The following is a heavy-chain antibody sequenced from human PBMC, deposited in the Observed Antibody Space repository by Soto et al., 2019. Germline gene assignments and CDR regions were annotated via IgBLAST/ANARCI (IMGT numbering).Heavy chain of an antibody. J-gene: IGHJ6*02. CDR2: IYYSGST. V-gene: IGHV4-59*01. Sequence: PSETLSLTCTVSGGSISSYYWSWIRQPPGKGLEWIGYIYYSGSTNYNPSLKSRVTISVDTSKNQFSLKLSSVTAADTAVYYCARDSGSYYEGLYYSYGMDVWGQGTTVTVSS. D-gene: IGHD1-26*01. CDR1: GGSISSYY. CDR3: ARDSGSYYEGLYYSYGMDV.